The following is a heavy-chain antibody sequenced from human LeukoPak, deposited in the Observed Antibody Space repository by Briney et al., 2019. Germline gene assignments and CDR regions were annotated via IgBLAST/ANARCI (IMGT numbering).Heavy chain of an antibody. V-gene: IGHV4-34*01. CDR2: ISHSGST. J-gene: IGHJ4*02. CDR1: GGSFSGYY. D-gene: IGHD2-15*01. CDR3: ARAWYCSGGSCFDY. Sequence: SETLSLTCAVYGGSFSGYYWSWIRQPPGKGLEWIGEISHSGSTNYNPSLKSRVTISVDTSKNQFSLKLSSVTAADTAVYYCARAWYCSGGSCFDYWGQGTLVTVSS.